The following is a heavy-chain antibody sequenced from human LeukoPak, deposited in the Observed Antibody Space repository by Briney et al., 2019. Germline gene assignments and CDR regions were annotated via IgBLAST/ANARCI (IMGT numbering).Heavy chain of an antibody. CDR3: ASALRGWLQFNY. CDR1: GGSTSSYY. V-gene: IGHV4-59*01. D-gene: IGHD5-24*01. J-gene: IGHJ4*02. Sequence: SETLSLTCSVSGGSTSSYYWSWMRQPPGKGLEWIGYIYNSGSTNYNPSLKSRVTISVDTSKNQFSLKLSSVTAADTAVYYCASALRGWLQFNYWGQGTLVTVSS. CDR2: IYNSGST.